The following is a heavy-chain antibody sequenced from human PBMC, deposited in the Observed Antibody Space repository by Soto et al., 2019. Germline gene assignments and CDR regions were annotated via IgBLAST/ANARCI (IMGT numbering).Heavy chain of an antibody. CDR2: TYQSGSA. Sequence: LSLTCTVSGCSITSGGYSWTWIRQSPGKGLEWIGYTYQSGSAYYNPSLKSRVTISVDRSKNQFSLNLTSVTAADTAVYYCARDYYGMDVGGQGTKVTVS. J-gene: IGHJ6*02. V-gene: IGHV4-30-2*06. CDR3: ARDYYGMDV. CDR1: GCSITSGGYS.